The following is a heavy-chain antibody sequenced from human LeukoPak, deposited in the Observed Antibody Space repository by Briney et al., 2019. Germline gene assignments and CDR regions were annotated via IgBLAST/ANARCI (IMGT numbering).Heavy chain of an antibody. CDR1: GGSFSGYY. CDR3: ARALGIVVVPANFDY. Sequence: SETLYLTCAVYGGSFSGYYWSWIRQPPGKGLEWIGEINHSGSTNYNPSLKSRVTISVDTSKNQFSLKLSSVTAADTAVYYCARALGIVVVPANFDYWGQGTLVTVSS. J-gene: IGHJ4*02. CDR2: INHSGST. D-gene: IGHD2-2*01. V-gene: IGHV4-34*01.